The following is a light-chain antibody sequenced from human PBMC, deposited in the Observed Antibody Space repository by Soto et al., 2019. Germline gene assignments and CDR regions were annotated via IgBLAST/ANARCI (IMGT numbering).Light chain of an antibody. CDR2: DVT. J-gene: IGLJ1*01. CDR1: GNDFGAYNY. Sequence: QYAQTQPRSVSGSPGQSVTISCTGTGNDFGAYNYVSWYQQHPGRPPKLMIYDVTKWPSGVPERFSGSKSGNTASLTISGLQAEDEADYFCCSYAGGYIYLSGTGTKVTV. CDR3: CSYAGGYIYL. V-gene: IGLV2-11*01.